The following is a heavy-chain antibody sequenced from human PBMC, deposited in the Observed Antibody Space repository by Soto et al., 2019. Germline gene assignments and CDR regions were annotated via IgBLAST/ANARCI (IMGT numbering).Heavy chain of an antibody. Sequence: ASVKASCKASGYTFTNYGITWVRQAPGQGLEWMGWISPYNGNTNYAQKLQGRVTMTTDTPTSTAYMEPRSLKTEDTAVYYCARPHGTTYYGSYFENWGQGTLVTVSS. D-gene: IGHD3-22*01. CDR1: GYTFTNYG. J-gene: IGHJ4*02. CDR2: ISPYNGNT. CDR3: ARPHGTTYYGSYFEN. V-gene: IGHV1-18*01.